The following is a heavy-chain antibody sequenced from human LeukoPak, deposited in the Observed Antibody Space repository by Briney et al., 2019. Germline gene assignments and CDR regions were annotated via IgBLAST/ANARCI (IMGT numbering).Heavy chain of an antibody. CDR3: ARRLYGNNVDVFDI. V-gene: IGHV5-51*01. CDR2: IYPGDSDI. J-gene: IGHJ3*02. CDR1: GYTLNRYW. Sequence: GESLKISCKGAGYTLNRYWISWVRQMPGKRLEWMGIIYPGDSDIRYSPSFQGQVTISGDKSISAAYLKWSSLKASDTAMYYCARRLYGNNVDVFDIWGQGTMVTVSS. D-gene: IGHD2-2*02.